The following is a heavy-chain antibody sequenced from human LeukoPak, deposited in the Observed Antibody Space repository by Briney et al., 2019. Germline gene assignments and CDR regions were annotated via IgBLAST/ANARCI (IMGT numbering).Heavy chain of an antibody. CDR2: ILFSGST. D-gene: IGHD3-3*01. V-gene: IGHV4-39*01. CDR3: ARHGRCYDDYIDY. CDR1: GGSVNSSSYY. J-gene: IGHJ4*02. Sequence: PSETLSLTCTVSGGSVNSSSYYWGWIRQSPGKGLEWIAHILFSGSTQYSPSLKSRLTISIDTSKNQFFLKLTSVSAADTAIYYCARHGRCYDDYIDYWGQGTLVVVSS.